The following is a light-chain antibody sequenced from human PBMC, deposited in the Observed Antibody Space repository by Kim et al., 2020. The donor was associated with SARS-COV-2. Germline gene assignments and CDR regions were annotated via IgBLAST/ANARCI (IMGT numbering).Light chain of an antibody. CDR1: SSDVGTYNL. V-gene: IGLV2-23*02. CDR3: CSYVGRSTWV. Sequence: QSALTQVASVSGSPGQSITISCTGTSSDVGTYNLVSWYQHHPGKAPKLMISEVSKRPSGVSNRFSGSKSGNTASLTISGLQPEDEADYYCCSYVGRSTWVFGGGTQLTVL. J-gene: IGLJ3*02. CDR2: EVS.